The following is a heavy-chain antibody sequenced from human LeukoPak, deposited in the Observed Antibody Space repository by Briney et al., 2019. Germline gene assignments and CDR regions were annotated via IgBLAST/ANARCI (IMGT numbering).Heavy chain of an antibody. D-gene: IGHD6-19*01. CDR2: IIPIFGTA. CDR3: AGDKTTGGWYEIGY. V-gene: IGHV1-69*06. J-gene: IGHJ4*02. CDR1: GYTFTSNY. Sequence: SVKVSCKAFGYTFTSNYMHWVRQAPGQGLEWMGGIIPIFGTANYAQKFQGRVTITADKSTSTAYMELNSLRAEDTAVYYCAGDKTTGGWYEIGYWGQGTLVTVSS.